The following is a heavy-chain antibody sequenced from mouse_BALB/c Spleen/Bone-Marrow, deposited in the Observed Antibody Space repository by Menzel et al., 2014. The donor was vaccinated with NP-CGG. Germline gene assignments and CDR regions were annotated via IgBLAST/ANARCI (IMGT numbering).Heavy chain of an antibody. J-gene: IGHJ4*01. CDR1: GLDFSRYW. Sequence: DVQLQESGGGLVQPGGSLKLSCAASGLDFSRYWMSWVRRAPGKGLEWIGEINPDSRTINSTPSLKDKFIISRDKGKNTLYLEMSKVRSEDTALYYCARRDYYYGMDYWGQGTSVTVSS. CDR3: ARRDYYYGMDY. CDR2: INPDSRTI. V-gene: IGHV4-1*02. D-gene: IGHD3-3*01.